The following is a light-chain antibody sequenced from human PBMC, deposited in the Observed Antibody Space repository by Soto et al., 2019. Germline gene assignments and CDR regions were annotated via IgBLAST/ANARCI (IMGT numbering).Light chain of an antibody. CDR3: AAWDGSLDGRVV. CDR1: RSNIGSNT. Sequence: QSVLTQPPSASGTPGQRVTISCSGSRSNIGSNTVNWYQQFPGTAPKLLIYSDNVRPSGVPDRFSGSKSGTSASLAISGRQSEDEADYYCAAWDGSLDGRVVFGGGTKVTVL. V-gene: IGLV1-44*01. CDR2: SDN. J-gene: IGLJ2*01.